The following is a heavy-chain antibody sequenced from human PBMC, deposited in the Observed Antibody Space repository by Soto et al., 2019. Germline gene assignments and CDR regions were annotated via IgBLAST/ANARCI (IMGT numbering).Heavy chain of an antibody. Sequence: SETLSLTCTVSGGSVSSGSYYWSWIRQPPGKGLEWIGYIYYSGSTNYNPSLKSRVTISVDTSKNQFSLKLSSVTAADTAVYYCARDKGPTLHFSWGQGTLVTVSS. CDR2: IYYSGST. D-gene: IGHD3-3*02. CDR1: GGSVSSGSYY. CDR3: ARDKGPTLHFS. J-gene: IGHJ5*02. V-gene: IGHV4-61*01.